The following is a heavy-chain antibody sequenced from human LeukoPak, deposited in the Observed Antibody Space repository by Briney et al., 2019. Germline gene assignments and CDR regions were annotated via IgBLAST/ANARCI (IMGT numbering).Heavy chain of an antibody. D-gene: IGHD6-13*01. V-gene: IGHV3-9*01. Sequence: GGSLRLSCEASGFTFDDYGMHWVRQAPGKGLEGVSTISWNSASVGYVDSVKGRFTISRDNAKKTLYLQLNSLRPEDTALYYCAKDYGYSSSWYDYWGQGTLVTFSS. J-gene: IGHJ4*02. CDR2: ISWNSASV. CDR3: AKDYGYSSSWYDY. CDR1: GFTFDDYG.